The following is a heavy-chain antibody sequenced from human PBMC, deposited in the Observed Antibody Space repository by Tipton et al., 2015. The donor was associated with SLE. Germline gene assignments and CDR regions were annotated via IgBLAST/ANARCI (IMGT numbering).Heavy chain of an antibody. J-gene: IGHJ4*02. V-gene: IGHV4-59*08. CDR2: IYYSGST. D-gene: IGHD3-10*01. Sequence: TLSLTCTVSGGSISSHYWSWIRQPPGKGLGWIGYIYYSGSTNYNPSLKSRVTISVDTSKNQFSLKLSSVTAADTAVYYCARGRDYYGSSWGQGTLVTVSS. CDR3: ARGRDYYGSS. CDR1: GGSISSHY.